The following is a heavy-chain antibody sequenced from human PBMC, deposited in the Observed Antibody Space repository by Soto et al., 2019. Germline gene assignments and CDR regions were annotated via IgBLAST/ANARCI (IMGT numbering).Heavy chain of an antibody. D-gene: IGHD3-3*01. Sequence: QVQLVQSGAEEKKPGASVKVSCKASGYTFTSYAMQWVRQAPGQRLEWMGWINAGNGNIKYSQKFQGRVTITRDTSASTAYMELSSLRSEDTAVYCCVRADGVGFVGPLGQGTLVTVSS. CDR2: INAGNGNI. CDR1: GYTFTSYA. CDR3: VRADGVGFVGP. J-gene: IGHJ5*02. V-gene: IGHV1-3*05.